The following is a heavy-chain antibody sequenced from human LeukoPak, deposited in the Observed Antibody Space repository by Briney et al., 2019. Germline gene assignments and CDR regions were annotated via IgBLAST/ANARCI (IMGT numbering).Heavy chain of an antibody. J-gene: IGHJ4*02. CDR2: IYTSGST. D-gene: IGHD3-10*02. CDR3: ARTMIGHFDY. CDR1: GGSISSYY. V-gene: IGHV4-4*09. Sequence: SETLSLTCTVSGGSISSYYWSWIRQPPGKGLEWTGYIYTSGSTNYNPSLKSRVTISVDTSKNQFSLKLSSVTAADTAVYYCARTMIGHFDYWGQGTLVTVSS.